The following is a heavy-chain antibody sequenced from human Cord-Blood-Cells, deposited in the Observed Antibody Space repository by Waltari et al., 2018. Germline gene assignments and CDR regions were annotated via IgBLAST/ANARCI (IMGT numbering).Heavy chain of an antibody. Sequence: QITLKESGPTLVKPTQTLTLTCTFSGFSLSTSGVGVGWIRQPPGKALEWLALNYWDDDKRYSPSLKSRLTITKDTSKNQVVLTMTNMDPVDTATYYCAHYYYDSSGYYEGAFDIWGQGTMVTVSS. CDR3: AHYYYDSSGYYEGAFDI. CDR1: GFSLSTSGVG. V-gene: IGHV2-5*02. CDR2: NYWDDDK. D-gene: IGHD3-22*01. J-gene: IGHJ3*02.